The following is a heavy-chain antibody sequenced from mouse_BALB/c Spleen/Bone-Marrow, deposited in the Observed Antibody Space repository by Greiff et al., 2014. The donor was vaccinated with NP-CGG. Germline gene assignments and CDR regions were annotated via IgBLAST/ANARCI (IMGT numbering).Heavy chain of an antibody. CDR1: GFTFTDYY. D-gene: IGHD2-3*01. CDR2: IRNKANGYTT. Sequence: VQLKESGGGLVQPGGSLRLSCATSGFTFTDYYMSWVRQPLGKALEWLGFIRNKANGYTTEYSASVKGRFTISRDNSQSILYLQMNTLRAEDSATYYCARDRGLLRFDYWGQGTTLTVSS. J-gene: IGHJ2*01. CDR3: ARDRGLLRFDY. V-gene: IGHV7-3*02.